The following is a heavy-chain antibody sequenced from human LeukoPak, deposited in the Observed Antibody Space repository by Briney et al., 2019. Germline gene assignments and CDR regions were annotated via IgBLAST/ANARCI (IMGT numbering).Heavy chain of an antibody. V-gene: IGHV1-69*13. CDR1: GGTFSSYA. D-gene: IGHD4-11*01. J-gene: IGHJ4*02. CDR2: IIPIFGTA. CDR3: ARGASNPWGYFDY. Sequence: ASVEVSCKASGGTFSSYAISWVRQAPGQGLEWMGGIIPIFGTANYAQKFQGRVTITADESTSTAYMELSSLRSEDTAVYYCARGASNPWGYFDYWGQGTLVTVSS.